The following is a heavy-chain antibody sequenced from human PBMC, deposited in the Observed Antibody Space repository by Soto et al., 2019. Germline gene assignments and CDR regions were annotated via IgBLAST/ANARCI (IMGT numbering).Heavy chain of an antibody. J-gene: IGHJ3*02. CDR2: ISGSGGST. V-gene: IGHV3-23*01. CDR1: GFTFSSYA. CDR3: AKDVDIVATIRGDAFDI. D-gene: IGHD5-12*01. Sequence: VQLLESGGGLVQPGGSPRLSCAASGFTFSSYAMSWVRQAPGKGLEWVSAISGSGGSTYYADSVKGRFTISRDNSKNTLYLQMNSLRAEDTAVYYCAKDVDIVATIRGDAFDIWGQGTMVTVSS.